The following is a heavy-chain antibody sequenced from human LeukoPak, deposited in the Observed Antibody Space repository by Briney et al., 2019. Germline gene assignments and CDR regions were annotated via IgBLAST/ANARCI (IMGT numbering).Heavy chain of an antibody. Sequence: PSETLSLTCTVSGGSISSGSYYWSWIRQPAGKRLEWIGRIYTSGSTNYNPSLKSRVTISVDTSKNQFSLKLSSVTAADTAVYYCARAPGYCSGGSCYPTTYYFDYWGQGTLVTVSS. CDR3: ARAPGYCSGGSCYPTTYYFDY. D-gene: IGHD2-15*01. CDR1: GGSISSGSYY. J-gene: IGHJ4*02. V-gene: IGHV4-61*02. CDR2: IYTSGST.